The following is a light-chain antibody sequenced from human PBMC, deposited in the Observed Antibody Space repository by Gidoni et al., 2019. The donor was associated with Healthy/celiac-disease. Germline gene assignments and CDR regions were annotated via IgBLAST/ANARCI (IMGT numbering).Light chain of an antibody. V-gene: IGLV3-21*04. CDR3: QVWDSSSDPVV. CDR1: NIGSKS. J-gene: IGLJ2*01. Sequence: SYVLTQPPSVSVSPGKTARITCGGNNIGSKSVHWYQQKPGRAPVLVIYYDSDRPSGMPERFSGSNSGNTATLTISRVEAGDESDYYCQVWDSSSDPVVFGGGTKLTVL. CDR2: YDS.